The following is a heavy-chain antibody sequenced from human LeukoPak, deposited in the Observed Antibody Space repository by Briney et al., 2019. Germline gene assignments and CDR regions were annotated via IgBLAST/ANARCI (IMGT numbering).Heavy chain of an antibody. CDR1: GGSISSYY. Sequence: PSETLSLTCTVSGGSISSYYWSWIRQPAGKGLEWIGRMYTSGSTNYNPSLKSPVNMSLDTSKNHFSLKLKSVTAADTAVYYFVRDRSGCWVVGGFDYWGQGTLVTVSS. CDR2: MYTSGST. CDR3: VRDRSGCWVVGGFDY. V-gene: IGHV4-4*07. J-gene: IGHJ4*02. D-gene: IGHD2-21*01.